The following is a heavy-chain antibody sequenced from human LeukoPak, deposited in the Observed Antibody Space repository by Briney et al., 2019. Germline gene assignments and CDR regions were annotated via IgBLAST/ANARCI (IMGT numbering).Heavy chain of an antibody. Sequence: PSETLSLTCTVSGGSVSSATYYWSWIRQLPGKGLEWIGYIYYSGSTNYNPSFKSRVTISLDTSENQFSLKLTSVTAADTAVYYCARHTGTVITNWFVPWGQGTPVTVSS. CDR3: ARHTGTVITNWFVP. V-gene: IGHV4-61*01. CDR2: IYYSGST. J-gene: IGHJ5*02. CDR1: GGSVSSATYY. D-gene: IGHD4-23*01.